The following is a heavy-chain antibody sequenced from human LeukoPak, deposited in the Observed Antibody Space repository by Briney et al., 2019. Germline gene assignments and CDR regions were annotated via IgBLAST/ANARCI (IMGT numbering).Heavy chain of an antibody. CDR2: INPNSGGT. CDR1: GYTFTGYY. Sequence: GASVKVSCKASGYTFTGYYMHWVRQAPGQGLEWMGWINPNSGGTNYAQKFQGRVTMTRDTSISTAYTELSRLRSDDTAVYYCARSGYSGYDPYYYYYYMDVWGKGTTVTVSS. CDR3: ARSGYSGYDPYYYYYYMDV. D-gene: IGHD5-12*01. V-gene: IGHV1-2*02. J-gene: IGHJ6*03.